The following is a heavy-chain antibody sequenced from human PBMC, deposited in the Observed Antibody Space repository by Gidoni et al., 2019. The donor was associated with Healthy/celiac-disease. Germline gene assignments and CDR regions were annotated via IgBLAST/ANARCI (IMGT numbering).Heavy chain of an antibody. Sequence: QVQLVQSGAEVKKPGASVKVSCKASGYTFTSYYMHWVRQAPGQGLEWMGIINPSGGSTSYAQKFQGRVTMTRDTSTSTVYMELSSLRSEDTAVYYCARDLGSGYYYRDAFDIWGQGTMVTVSS. CDR2: INPSGGST. CDR1: GYTFTSYY. CDR3: ARDLGSGYYYRDAFDI. D-gene: IGHD3-22*01. V-gene: IGHV1-46*01. J-gene: IGHJ3*02.